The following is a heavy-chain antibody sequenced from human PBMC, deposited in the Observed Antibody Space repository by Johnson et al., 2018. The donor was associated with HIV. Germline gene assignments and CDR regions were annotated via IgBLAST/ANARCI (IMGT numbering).Heavy chain of an antibody. CDR2: ISSSGKST. CDR3: AREVDAFDM. V-gene: IGHV3-48*04. CDR1: GFTFSSYA. J-gene: IGHJ3*02. Sequence: VQLVESGGGLVQPGGSLRLSCAASGFTFSSYAMSWVRQAPGKGLEWVSYISSSGKSTNYADSVKGRFTISRDNAKNTLYLQMNSLRAEDTAVYYCAREVDAFDMWGQGTLVTVSS.